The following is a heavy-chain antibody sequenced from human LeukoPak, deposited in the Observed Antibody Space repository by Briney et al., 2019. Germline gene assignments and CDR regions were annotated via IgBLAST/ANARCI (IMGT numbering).Heavy chain of an antibody. CDR1: GFTFSAYE. Sequence: PGGSLRLSCAASGFTFSAYEMNWVRQAPGKGLEWVSYISNSGSTIYYADSVKGRFTISRDNAKNSLYLQIDSLRAEDTAVYYRVRDHVPGYSSGWPAHWGQGTLVTVSS. D-gene: IGHD6-19*01. CDR3: VRDHVPGYSSGWPAH. CDR2: ISNSGSTI. J-gene: IGHJ4*02. V-gene: IGHV3-48*03.